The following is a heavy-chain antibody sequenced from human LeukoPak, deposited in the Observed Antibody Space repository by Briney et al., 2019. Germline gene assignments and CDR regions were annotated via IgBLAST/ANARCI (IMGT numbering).Heavy chain of an antibody. V-gene: IGHV1-69*04. Sequence: SVKVSCKASGGTFSSYAISWVRQAPGQGLEWMGRIIPILGIANYAQKFQGRVTITADKSTSTAYMELSSLRSEDTAVYYCARDVKYYDSSGYPFDYWGQGTLVTVSS. CDR1: GGTFSSYA. CDR3: ARDVKYYDSSGYPFDY. CDR2: IIPILGIA. D-gene: IGHD3-22*01. J-gene: IGHJ4*02.